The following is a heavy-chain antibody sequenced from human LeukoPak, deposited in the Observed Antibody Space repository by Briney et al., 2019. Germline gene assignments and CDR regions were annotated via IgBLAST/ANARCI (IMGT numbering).Heavy chain of an antibody. CDR1: AFTFSSYW. CDR3: ARWASSGLGY. CDR2: IKQDGSEK. J-gene: IGHJ4*02. D-gene: IGHD6-25*01. V-gene: IGHV3-7*01. Sequence: GGSLRLSCAASAFTFSSYWMSWVRQAPGKGLEWVANIKQDGSEKYYVDSVKGRFTISRDNAKNSLYLQMNSLRAEDTAVYYCARWASSGLGYWGQGTLVTVSS.